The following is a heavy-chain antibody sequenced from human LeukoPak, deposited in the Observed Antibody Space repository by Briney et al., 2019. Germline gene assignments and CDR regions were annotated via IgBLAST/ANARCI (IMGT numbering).Heavy chain of an antibody. CDR1: GGSISSGGYY. Sequence: SETLSLTCTVSGGSISSGGYYWRWIRQHPGKGLEWIGYIYYSGSTYYNPSLKSRVTISVDTSKNQFSLKLSSVTAADTAVYYCARAPLDSHFDPWGQGTLVTVSS. CDR2: IYYSGST. J-gene: IGHJ5*02. CDR3: ARAPLDSHFDP. D-gene: IGHD3-3*01. V-gene: IGHV4-31*03.